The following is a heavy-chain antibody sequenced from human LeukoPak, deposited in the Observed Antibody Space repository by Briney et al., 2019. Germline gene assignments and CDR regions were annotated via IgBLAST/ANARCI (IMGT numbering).Heavy chain of an antibody. J-gene: IGHJ5*02. CDR2: INAGNGNT. CDR3: ARDREALIWFGELFLRMDNWFDP. Sequence: EASVKVSCKASGFTFTSYAMHWVRQAPGQRLEWMGWINAGNGNTKYSQKFQGRVTITRDTSASTAYMELSSLRSEDTAVYYCARDREALIWFGELFLRMDNWFDPWGQGTLVTVSS. V-gene: IGHV1-3*01. D-gene: IGHD3-10*01. CDR1: GFTFTSYA.